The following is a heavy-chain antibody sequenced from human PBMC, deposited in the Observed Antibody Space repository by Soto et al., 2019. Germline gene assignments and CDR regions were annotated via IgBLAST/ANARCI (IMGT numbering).Heavy chain of an antibody. CDR2: ISGSGGST. Sequence: GGSLRLSCAASGFTFSSYAMSWVRQAPGKGLEWVSAISGSGGSTYYADSVKGRFTISRDNSKNTLYLQMNSLRAEDTAVYYCAKDVFVDYSNYGAVNWFDPWGQGTLVTVSS. D-gene: IGHD4-4*01. CDR3: AKDVFVDYSNYGAVNWFDP. V-gene: IGHV3-23*01. J-gene: IGHJ5*02. CDR1: GFTFSSYA.